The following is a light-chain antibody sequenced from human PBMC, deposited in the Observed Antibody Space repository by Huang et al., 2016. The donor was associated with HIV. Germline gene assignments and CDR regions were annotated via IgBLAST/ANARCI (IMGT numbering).Light chain of an antibody. J-gene: IGKJ1*01. Sequence: EIVMTQSPATLSVSPGERATLSCRASESVSSKLAWYQHKPGQAPRLLIYGASTRATGIPARFRGSGSGTEFTLTISGLQSEDFAVYYCQQYNKWPPWTFGQGTKVEIK. V-gene: IGKV3-15*01. CDR2: GAS. CDR1: ESVSSK. CDR3: QQYNKWPPWT.